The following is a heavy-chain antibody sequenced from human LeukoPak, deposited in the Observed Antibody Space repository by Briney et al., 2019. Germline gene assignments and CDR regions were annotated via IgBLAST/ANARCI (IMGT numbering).Heavy chain of an antibody. J-gene: IGHJ4*02. CDR3: VRHEGRGGSTMGALDS. D-gene: IGHD5/OR15-5a*01. CDR2: IYSGRTT. Sequence: IPSETLSLTCTVSAGSISSSSHHWGWIRQAPGKGLEWIGSIYSGRTTYYNPSLNHRLSISVVTSMNQFSLPLNSVTAADTSVYYCVRHEGRGGSTMGALDSWGQGSLVTVSS. V-gene: IGHV4-39*01. CDR1: AGSISSSSHH.